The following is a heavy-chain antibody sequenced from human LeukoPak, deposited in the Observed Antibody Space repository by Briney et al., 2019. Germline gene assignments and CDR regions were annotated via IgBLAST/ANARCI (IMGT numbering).Heavy chain of an antibody. CDR3: ARDGGSGSYFDY. V-gene: IGHV3-48*03. CDR2: ISSSGSTI. CDR1: GFTFSSYE. Sequence: GGSLRLSCAASGFTFSSYEMNWVRQAPGKGLEWVSYISSSGSTIYYADSVKGRFTISRDNAKNSLYLQMNSLRAEDTAVYYCARDGGSGSYFDYWGQGTLVTVSS. D-gene: IGHD1-26*01. J-gene: IGHJ4*02.